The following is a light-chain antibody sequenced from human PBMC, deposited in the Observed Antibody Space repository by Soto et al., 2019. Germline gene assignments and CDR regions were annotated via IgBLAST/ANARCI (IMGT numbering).Light chain of an antibody. CDR3: QQHGNSPPT. V-gene: IGKV3-20*01. J-gene: IGKJ1*01. Sequence: EIVLTQSPGTLSLSPGESATLSCRASQSVSSNSLAWYRRNPGQPPSLLIYGTSTRATDIPRRFSGSGSGTDFTLTITRLEPEDFAVYFCQQHGNSPPTFGQGTKVEVK. CDR2: GTS. CDR1: QSVSSNS.